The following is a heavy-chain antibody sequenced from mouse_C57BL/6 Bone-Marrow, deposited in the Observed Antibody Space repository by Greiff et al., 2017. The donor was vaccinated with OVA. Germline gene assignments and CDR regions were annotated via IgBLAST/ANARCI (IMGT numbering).Heavy chain of an antibody. CDR1: GFSLTSYG. V-gene: IGHV2-2*01. CDR3: ARKGEGITTVVEGDYYAMDY. CDR2: IWSGGST. J-gene: IGHJ4*01. D-gene: IGHD1-1*01. Sequence: VQLQQSGPGLVQPSQSLSITCTVSGFSLTSYGVHWVRQSPGKGLEWLGVIWSGGSTDYNAAFISRLSISKDNSKSQVFFKMNSLQADDTAIYYCARKGEGITTVVEGDYYAMDYWGQGTSVTVSS.